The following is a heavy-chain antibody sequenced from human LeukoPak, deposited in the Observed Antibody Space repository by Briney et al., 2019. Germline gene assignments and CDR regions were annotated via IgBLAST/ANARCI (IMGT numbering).Heavy chain of an antibody. D-gene: IGHD3-3*01. CDR2: INPSGGST. CDR3: ARPHGDFWSGPNAFDI. CDR1: GYTFASYY. V-gene: IGHV1-46*01. J-gene: IGHJ3*02. Sequence: ASVKVSCKASGYTFASYYMHWVRQAPGQWLEWMGIINPSGGSTSYAQKFQGRVTMTRDTSTSTVYMELSSLRSEDTAVYYCARPHGDFWSGPNAFDIWGQGTMVTVSS.